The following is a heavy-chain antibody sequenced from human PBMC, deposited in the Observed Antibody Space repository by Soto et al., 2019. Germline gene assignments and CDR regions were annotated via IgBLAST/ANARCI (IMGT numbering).Heavy chain of an antibody. J-gene: IGHJ6*02. CDR2: IIPFIGTA. CDR3: ARVVMTTVPASYYYGMDV. D-gene: IGHD4-4*01. CDR1: GGTFSIYA. V-gene: IGHV1-69*11. Sequence: SVKVSGKASGGTFSIYAISGVRQSALRGREWMGRIIPFIGTANYARKFQGRVTITADESTSTAYMELTSLRSEDTAVYYCARVVMTTVPASYYYGMDVWGQGTTVTVSS.